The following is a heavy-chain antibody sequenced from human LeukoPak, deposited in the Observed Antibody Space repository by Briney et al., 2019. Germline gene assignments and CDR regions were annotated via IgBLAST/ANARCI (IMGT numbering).Heavy chain of an antibody. D-gene: IGHD2-21*02. Sequence: SETLSLTCTVSGGSISSSNYYWGWIRQPPGKELEWIGTVFYTGKTYYNPSLKSRVTISVDTSKNQFSLNLDSVTAADTAVFYCARDPKVVTLPGWFFDLWGRGTLVTVSS. CDR3: ARDPKVVTLPGWFFDL. CDR1: GGSISSSNYY. V-gene: IGHV4-39*07. CDR2: VFYTGKT. J-gene: IGHJ2*01.